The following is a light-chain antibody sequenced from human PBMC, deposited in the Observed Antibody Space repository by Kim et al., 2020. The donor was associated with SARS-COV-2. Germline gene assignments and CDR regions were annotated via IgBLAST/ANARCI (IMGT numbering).Light chain of an antibody. J-gene: IGLJ3*02. V-gene: IGLV3-19*01. CDR3: NSRDSSGNHPV. CDR2: GKN. CDR1: SLRSYY. Sequence: ALGQTVRIKCQGYSLRSYYASWYQQKPGQAPVLVIYGKNNRPSGIPDRFSGSSSGNTASLTITGAQAEDEADYYCNSRDSSGNHPVFGGGTQLTVL.